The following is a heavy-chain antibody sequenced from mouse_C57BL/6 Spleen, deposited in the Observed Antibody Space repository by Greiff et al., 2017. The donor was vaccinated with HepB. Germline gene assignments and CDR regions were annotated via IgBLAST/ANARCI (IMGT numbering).Heavy chain of an antibody. CDR1: GYTFPDYY. V-gene: IGHV1-26*01. CDR2: INPNNGGT. D-gene: IGHD2-13*01. CDR3: ARFGEYDGYFDV. Sequence: EVQLQQSGPELVKPGASVKISCKASGYTFPDYYMHWVKQSHGKSLEWIGDINPNNGGTSYNQKFKGKATLTVDKSSSTAYMELRSLTSEDSAVYYCARFGEYDGYFDVWGTGTTGTVAS. J-gene: IGHJ1*03.